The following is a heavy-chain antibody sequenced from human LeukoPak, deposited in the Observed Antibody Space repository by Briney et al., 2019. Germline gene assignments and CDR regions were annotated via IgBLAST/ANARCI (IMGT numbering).Heavy chain of an antibody. V-gene: IGHV3-9*01. Sequence: GGSLRLSCAASGFTFDDYAMHWVRQAPGKGLEWVSGLNWNSDDTDYADSVQGRFTISRDNAKNSLYLQMNSLRAEDTALYYCAKGLYDYIWGSPYYFDSWGQGTLVTVSS. CDR3: AKGLYDYIWGSPYYFDS. J-gene: IGHJ4*02. D-gene: IGHD3-16*01. CDR2: LNWNSDDT. CDR1: GFTFDDYA.